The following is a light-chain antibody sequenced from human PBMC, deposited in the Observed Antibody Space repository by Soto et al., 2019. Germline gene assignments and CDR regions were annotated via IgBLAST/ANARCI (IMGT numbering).Light chain of an antibody. CDR2: SAS. Sequence: EIVMTQSPATLSVSLGERATLSCRASQSVTYNLAWYQQKPGQAPRLLIYSASTRANGVPVRFSGSGYGTEFTLTISSLQSEDFAVYYCLQYNNWPPYSFGQGTKLEIK. J-gene: IGKJ2*03. CDR3: LQYNNWPPYS. V-gene: IGKV3-15*01. CDR1: QSVTYN.